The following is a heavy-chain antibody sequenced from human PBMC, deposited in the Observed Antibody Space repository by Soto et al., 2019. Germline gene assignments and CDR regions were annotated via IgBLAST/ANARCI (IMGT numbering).Heavy chain of an antibody. CDR3: THSRCGGDCLQSYSSHYYFGMDV. Sequence: QITLMESGPTLVKPTQTLTLTCTFSGFSLSTGGVGVGWIRQPPGKALEWLALIYWDDDKRYSPSLRSRLTITEDTYKNQVVLTMPNMDPVDTATYYCTHSRCGGDCLQSYSSHYYFGMDVWGQGTTVTVSS. V-gene: IGHV2-5*02. CDR2: IYWDDDK. CDR1: GFSLSTGGVG. J-gene: IGHJ6*02. D-gene: IGHD2-21*02.